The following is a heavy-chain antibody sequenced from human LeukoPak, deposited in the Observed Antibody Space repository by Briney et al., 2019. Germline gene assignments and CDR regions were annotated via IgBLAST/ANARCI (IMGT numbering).Heavy chain of an antibody. CDR3: ARDGLLTGYDY. D-gene: IGHD3-9*01. Sequence: SETLSLTCTVSGGSISSYYWSWIRQPAGKGLEWIGRIYTGGSTNYNPSLKSRVTMSVDTSKNQLSLKLSSVTAADTAVYYCARDGLLTGYDYWGQGTLVTVSS. V-gene: IGHV4-4*07. CDR1: GGSISSYY. J-gene: IGHJ4*02. CDR2: IYTGGST.